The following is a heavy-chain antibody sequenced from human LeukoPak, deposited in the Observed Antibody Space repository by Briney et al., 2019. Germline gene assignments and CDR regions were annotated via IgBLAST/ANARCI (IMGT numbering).Heavy chain of an antibody. CDR3: ARGLRILTGYYDY. D-gene: IGHD3-9*01. V-gene: IGHV4-61*01. Sequence: SETLSLTCTVSGGSVSSGSYYWSWIRQPPGKGLEWIGYIYYSGSTNYNPSLKSRVTISVDTSKSQFSLKLSSVTAADTAVYYCARGLRILTGYYDYWGQGTLVTVSS. CDR2: IYYSGST. J-gene: IGHJ4*02. CDR1: GGSVSSGSYY.